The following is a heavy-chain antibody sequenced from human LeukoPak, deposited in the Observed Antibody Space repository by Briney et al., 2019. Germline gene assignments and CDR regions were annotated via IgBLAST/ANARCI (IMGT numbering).Heavy chain of an antibody. V-gene: IGHV3-23*01. Sequence: GGSLRLSCAASGFTVSSNYMSWVRQAPGKGLEWVSAISGSGGSTYYADSVKGRFTISRDNSKNTLYLQMNSLRAEDTAVYYCAKDRYDSSGYYVFDYWGQGTLVTVSS. CDR1: GFTVSSNY. J-gene: IGHJ4*02. D-gene: IGHD3-22*01. CDR2: ISGSGGST. CDR3: AKDRYDSSGYYVFDY.